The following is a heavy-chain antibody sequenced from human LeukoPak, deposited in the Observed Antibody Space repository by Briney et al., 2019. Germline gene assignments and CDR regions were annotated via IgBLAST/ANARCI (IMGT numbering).Heavy chain of an antibody. CDR3: ARSTKYCSGGSCYYYYGMDV. CDR2: IYCSGST. CDR1: GGSFSGYY. V-gene: IGHV4-59*08. J-gene: IGHJ6*02. D-gene: IGHD2-15*01. Sequence: PSETLSLTCAVYGGSFSGYYWSWIRQPPGKGLEWIGYIYCSGSTNYNPSLKSRVTISVDTSKNQFSLKLSSVTAADTAVYYCARSTKYCSGGSCYYYYGMDVWGQGTTVTVSS.